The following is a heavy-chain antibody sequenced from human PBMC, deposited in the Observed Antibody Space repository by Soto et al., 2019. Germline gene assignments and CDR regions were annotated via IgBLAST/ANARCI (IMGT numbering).Heavy chain of an antibody. V-gene: IGHV3-15*01. D-gene: IGHD3-22*01. Sequence: GGSLRLSCAASGFTFSNAWMSWVRQAPGKGLEWVGRIKSKTDGGTTDYAAPVKGRFTISRDDSKNTLYLQMNSLKTEDTAVYYCTTLSTYYYDSSGYADFYYYYYGMDVWGQGTTVTVS. CDR1: GFTFSNAW. CDR3: TTLSTYYYDSSGYADFYYYYYGMDV. J-gene: IGHJ6*02. CDR2: IKSKTDGGTT.